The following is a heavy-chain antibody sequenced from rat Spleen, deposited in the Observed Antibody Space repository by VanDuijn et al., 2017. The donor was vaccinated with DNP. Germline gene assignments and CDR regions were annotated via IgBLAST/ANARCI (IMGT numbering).Heavy chain of an antibody. CDR3: ARDGQWDYLDY. CDR2: VWIGGTT. CDR1: GFSLTSNS. Sequence: QVQLKESGPGLVQPSQTLSLTCTVAGFSLTSNSVHWVRQSPGKGLEWMGVVWIGGTTHISSIFKSRVSISRDTSKSQVFLEVNSLQSEDTATYYCARDGQWDYLDYWGQGVMVTVAS. V-gene: IGHV2-41*01. D-gene: IGHD1-1*01. J-gene: IGHJ2*01.